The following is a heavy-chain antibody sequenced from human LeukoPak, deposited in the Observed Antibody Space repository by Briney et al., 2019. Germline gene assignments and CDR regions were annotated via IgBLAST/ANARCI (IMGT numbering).Heavy chain of an antibody. J-gene: IGHJ4*02. Sequence: GGSLRLSCAASGSGPAFTSHTMNWVRQAPGKGLEWVSSISNNGDYMYYADSVRGRFAISRDSANLYLQMSSLKAEDTAVYYCAREWNSRNRFDYWGQGTPVTVSP. CDR1: GSGPAFTSHT. CDR3: AREWNSRNRFDY. D-gene: IGHD1-14*01. V-gene: IGHV3-21*01. CDR2: ISNNGDYM.